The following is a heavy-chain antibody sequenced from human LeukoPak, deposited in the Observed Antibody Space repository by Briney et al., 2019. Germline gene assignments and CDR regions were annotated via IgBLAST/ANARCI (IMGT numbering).Heavy chain of an antibody. Sequence: ASVKVSCKASGGTFSSYAISWVRQAPGQGLEWMGGIIPIFGTANYAQKFQGRVTITTDESTSTAYMELSSLRSEDTAVYYCARRVACSSTSCYEENYYYYMDVWGKGTTVTVSS. CDR2: IIPIFGTA. J-gene: IGHJ6*03. CDR3: ARRVACSSTSCYEENYYYYMDV. D-gene: IGHD2-2*01. CDR1: GGTFSSYA. V-gene: IGHV1-69*05.